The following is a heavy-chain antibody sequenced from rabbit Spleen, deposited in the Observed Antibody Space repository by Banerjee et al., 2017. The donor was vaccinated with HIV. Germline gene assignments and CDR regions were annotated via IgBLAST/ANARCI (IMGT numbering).Heavy chain of an antibody. CDR1: GFSFSSNYY. J-gene: IGHJ6*01. CDR3: ARDLDGAMSWNFGW. CDR2: IDTGSSGIT. D-gene: IGHD4-1*01. Sequence: QSLVESGGGLVQPEGSLTLTCTASGFSFSSNYYMCWVRQAPAKGLEWIACIDTGSSGITFYANWRNGRFPSSRENAQNTVFLQITILTAADTATYFCARDLDGAMSWNFGWGGPATLCTV. V-gene: IGHV1S40*01.